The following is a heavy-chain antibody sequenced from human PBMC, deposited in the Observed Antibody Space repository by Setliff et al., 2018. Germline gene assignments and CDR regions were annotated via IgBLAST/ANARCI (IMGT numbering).Heavy chain of an antibody. V-gene: IGHV4-39*01. CDR1: GGSISSGGFY. CDR2: LHRVGTF. CDR3: ARASVVHAIAVGY. D-gene: IGHD2-15*01. J-gene: IGHJ4*02. Sequence: SETLSLTCSVSGGSISSGGFYWSWIRQSAGRGLEWIGSLHRVGTFFYNPSLVSRATLSLDTSRDQFSLNLTSVTAADTAVYYCARASVVHAIAVGYWGQGTLVTVSS.